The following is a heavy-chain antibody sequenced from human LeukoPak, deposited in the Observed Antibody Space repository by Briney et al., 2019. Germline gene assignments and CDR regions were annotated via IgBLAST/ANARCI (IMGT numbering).Heavy chain of an antibody. D-gene: IGHD3-22*01. V-gene: IGHV4-34*01. CDR1: GRSFSGYY. Sequence: SETLSLTCAVYGRSFSGYYWTWLRQTPGKGLEWIGEINHSGITDYNPSLRSRVTISVDTSKNQFSLKLSSVTAADTAVYYCARDSIDGYYYDSSGYYYFDYWGQGTLVIVSS. CDR2: INHSGIT. CDR3: ARDSIDGYYYDSSGYYYFDY. J-gene: IGHJ4*02.